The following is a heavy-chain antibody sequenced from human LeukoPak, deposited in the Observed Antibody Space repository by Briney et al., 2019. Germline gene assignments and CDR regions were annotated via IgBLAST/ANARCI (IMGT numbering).Heavy chain of an antibody. D-gene: IGHD3-22*01. CDR3: ARDAFDSSGYSPGV. CDR1: GFTFSSYE. J-gene: IGHJ4*02. Sequence: GGSLRFSCAASGFTFSSYEMNWVRQAPGKGLEWVSYISSSGSTIYYADSVKARFTTSRDNAKNSLNLQMNSLRAEDTAVYYGARDAFDSSGYSPGVWGQGTLVTVSS. CDR2: ISSSGSTI. V-gene: IGHV3-48*03.